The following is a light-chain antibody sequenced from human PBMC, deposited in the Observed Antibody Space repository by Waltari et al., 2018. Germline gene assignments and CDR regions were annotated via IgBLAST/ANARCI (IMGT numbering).Light chain of an antibody. CDR2: YRSDSEN. CDR1: NDINIGTYK. V-gene: IGLV5-45*01. CDR3: MILYNRAVV. J-gene: IGLJ2*01. Sequence: QAVLTQPAFLSASPGASASLTCTARNDINIGTYKIYWYQQRPGNPPQFLLKYRSDSENQQSSGVPSRFSGSKDISANAGILLISGLQSEDEADYYCMILYNRAVVFGGGTKLTVL.